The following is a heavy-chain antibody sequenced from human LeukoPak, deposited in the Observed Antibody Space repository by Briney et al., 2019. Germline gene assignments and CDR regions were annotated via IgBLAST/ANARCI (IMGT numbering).Heavy chain of an antibody. CDR1: GGSFSGYY. CDR3: ATRAYCSSTSCYSSDY. Sequence: PSETLSLTCAVYGGSFSGYYWSWIRQPPGKGLEWIGEINHSGSTNYNPSLKSRVTISVDTSKNQFSLKLSSVTAADTAVYHCATRAYCSSTSCYSSDYWGQGTLVTVSS. CDR2: INHSGST. D-gene: IGHD2-2*01. V-gene: IGHV4-34*01. J-gene: IGHJ4*02.